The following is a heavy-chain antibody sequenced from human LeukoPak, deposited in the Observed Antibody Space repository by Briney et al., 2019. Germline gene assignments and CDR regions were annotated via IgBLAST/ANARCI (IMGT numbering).Heavy chain of an antibody. Sequence: ASVKVSCKASGYTFLRYYLHWVRQAPGQGLEWMGWINPTTGGTNYAQKFQDRVTMTRDTSINTAYMELSGLTSDDTAVYYCARLVGLSTTASYWGQGTLVSVSS. D-gene: IGHD5/OR15-5a*01. CDR3: ARLVGLSTTASY. J-gene: IGHJ4*02. V-gene: IGHV1-2*02. CDR1: GYTFLRYY. CDR2: INPTTGGT.